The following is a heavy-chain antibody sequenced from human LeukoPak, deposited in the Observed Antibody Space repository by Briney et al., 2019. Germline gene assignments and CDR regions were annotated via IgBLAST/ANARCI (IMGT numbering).Heavy chain of an antibody. V-gene: IGHV1-8*03. CDR1: GYTFTRYD. D-gene: IGHD2-2*01. J-gene: IGHJ4*02. Sequence: ASVKVSCKASGYTFTRYDINWVRQATGQGLEWMGWMNPNSGNTGYAQKFQGRVTITADKSTSTAYMELSSLRSEDTAVYYCARVESTSCYGCIDYWGQGTLVTVSS. CDR2: MNPNSGNT. CDR3: ARVESTSCYGCIDY.